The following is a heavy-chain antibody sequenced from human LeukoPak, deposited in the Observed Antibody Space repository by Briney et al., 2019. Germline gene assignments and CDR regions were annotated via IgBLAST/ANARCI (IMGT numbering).Heavy chain of an antibody. Sequence: GGSLRLSCAASGFTFSNYWMHWVRQAPGKGLEWVSGISWNSGSIGYADSVKGRFTISRDNAKNSLYLQMNSLRAEDTALYYCAKGYSSGYFGPDYWGQGTLVTVSS. V-gene: IGHV3-9*01. CDR3: AKGYSSGYFGPDY. CDR2: ISWNSGSI. D-gene: IGHD3-22*01. CDR1: GFTFSNYW. J-gene: IGHJ4*02.